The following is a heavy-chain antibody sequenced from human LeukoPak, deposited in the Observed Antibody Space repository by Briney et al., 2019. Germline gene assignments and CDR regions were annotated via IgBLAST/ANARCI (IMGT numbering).Heavy chain of an antibody. CDR2: IFYSGST. CDR3: ARVEYNSGRGHFDY. Sequence: PSETLSPTCTVSSGSITGYYWSWIRQPPGKGLEWIGNIFYSGSTNYNPSLKSRVTISVDTSKNQFSLKLSSVAAADTAVYYCARVEYNSGRGHFDYWGQGTLVTVSS. D-gene: IGHD6-19*01. J-gene: IGHJ4*02. CDR1: SGSITGYY. V-gene: IGHV4-59*01.